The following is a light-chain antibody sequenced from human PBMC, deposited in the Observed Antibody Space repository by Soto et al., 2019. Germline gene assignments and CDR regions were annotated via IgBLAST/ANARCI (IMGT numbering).Light chain of an antibody. CDR2: LGS. CDR3: MQALQTPYT. CDR1: QSLLHSNGYNY. V-gene: IGKV2-28*01. Sequence: DIVMTQSPLSLPVTPGEPASISCRSSQSLLHSNGYNYLDWYLQKPGQSPQLLIYLGSNRASGVPDRFSGSGSGTDFTLKISRLEDEDVGVYYCMQALQTPYTFGQGTKLEIK. J-gene: IGKJ2*01.